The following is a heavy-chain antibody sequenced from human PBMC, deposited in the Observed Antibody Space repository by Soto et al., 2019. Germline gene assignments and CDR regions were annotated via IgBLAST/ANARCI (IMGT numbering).Heavy chain of an antibody. D-gene: IGHD1-26*01. CDR3: ARVRGWELLGALGY. V-gene: IGHV3-30-3*01. CDR1: GFTFSSYS. J-gene: IGHJ4*02. CDR2: ISYDGSNK. Sequence: QVQLVESGRGVVQPGRSLRLSCAASGFTFSSYSMQWVRQAPGKGLEWVAVISYDGSNKYYADSVKGRFTISRDNSKNTLYLQRNRLRAEDTAVYYCARVRGWELLGALGYWGQGTLVTVSS.